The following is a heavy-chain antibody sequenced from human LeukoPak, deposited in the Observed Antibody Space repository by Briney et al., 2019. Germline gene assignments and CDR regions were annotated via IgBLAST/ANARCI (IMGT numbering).Heavy chain of an antibody. Sequence: RASVKVSCKASGYTFTGYYVHWVRQAPGQGLEWMGRINPNSGGTNYAQKFQGRVTMTRDTSISTAYMELSRLRSDDTAVYYCAREKVRQSGMDVWGQGTTVTVSS. CDR3: AREKVRQSGMDV. CDR1: GYTFTGYY. D-gene: IGHD2-2*01. V-gene: IGHV1-2*06. J-gene: IGHJ6*02. CDR2: INPNSGGT.